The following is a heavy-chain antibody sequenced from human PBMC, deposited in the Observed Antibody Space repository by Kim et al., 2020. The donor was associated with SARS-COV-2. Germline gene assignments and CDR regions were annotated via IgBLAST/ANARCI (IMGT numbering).Heavy chain of an antibody. D-gene: IGHD2-2*01. CDR3: TTVSMR. CDR1: GIPFSNAW. CDR2: IKSKTDGGTS. V-gene: IGHV3-15*01. J-gene: IGHJ4*02. Sequence: GGSLRLSCAVSGIPFSNAWFNWVRQSPGKGLEWVGRIKSKTDGGTSDLAAPVKGRFAISRDDPKNTLSLLMNNVETDDSAVYYCTTVSMRWGQGTLVTVSS.